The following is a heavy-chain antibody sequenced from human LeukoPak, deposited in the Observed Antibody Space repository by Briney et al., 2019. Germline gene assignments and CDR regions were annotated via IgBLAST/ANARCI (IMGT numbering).Heavy chain of an antibody. Sequence: ASVKVSCKASGYTFTSYGISWVRQAPGQGLEWMGWISAYNGNTNYAQKLQGRVTMTTDTSTSTAYMELRGLRSDDTAVYYCARAGETIFGAPNWFDPWGQGTLVTVSS. CDR1: GYTFTSYG. V-gene: IGHV1-18*01. J-gene: IGHJ5*02. CDR3: ARAGETIFGAPNWFDP. D-gene: IGHD3-3*01. CDR2: ISAYNGNT.